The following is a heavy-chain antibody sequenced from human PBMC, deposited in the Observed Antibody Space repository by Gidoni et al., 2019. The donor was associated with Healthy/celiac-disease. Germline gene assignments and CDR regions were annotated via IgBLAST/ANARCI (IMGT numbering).Heavy chain of an antibody. CDR2: INHSGST. J-gene: IGHJ6*02. D-gene: IGHD6-19*01. V-gene: IGHV4-34*01. CDR3: ARGGGKGRQWLRGDYYGMDV. Sequence: IRQPPGKGLEWIGEINHSGSTNYNPSLKSRVTISVDTSKNQFSLKLSSVTAADTAVYYCARGGGKGRQWLRGDYYGMDVWGQGTTVTVSS.